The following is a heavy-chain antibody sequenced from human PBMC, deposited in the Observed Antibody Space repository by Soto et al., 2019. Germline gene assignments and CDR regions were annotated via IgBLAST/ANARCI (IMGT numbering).Heavy chain of an antibody. J-gene: IGHJ6*02. CDR3: ARDYYDSSGYYYPPNYYYYYGMDV. V-gene: IGHV3-30-3*01. CDR2: ISYDGSNK. Sequence: GGSLRLSCAASGFTFSSYAMHWVRQAPGKGLEWVAVISYDGSNKYYADSVKGRFTISRDNSKNTLYLQMNSLRAEDTAVYYCARDYYDSSGYYYPPNYYYYYGMDVWGQGTTVTVSS. D-gene: IGHD3-22*01. CDR1: GFTFSSYA.